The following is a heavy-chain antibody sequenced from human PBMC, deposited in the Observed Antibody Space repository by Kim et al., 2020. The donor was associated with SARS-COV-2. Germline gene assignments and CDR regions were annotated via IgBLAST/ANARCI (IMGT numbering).Heavy chain of an antibody. V-gene: IGHV1-58*02. D-gene: IGHD1-26*01. Sequence: SVKVSCKASGFTFTSSAMQWVRQARGQRLEWIGWIVVGSGNTNYAQKFQERVTITRDMSTSTAYMELSSLRSEDTAVYYCAAVGEIVGATFAFDIWGQGTMVTVSS. J-gene: IGHJ3*02. CDR2: IVVGSGNT. CDR3: AAVGEIVGATFAFDI. CDR1: GFTFTSSA.